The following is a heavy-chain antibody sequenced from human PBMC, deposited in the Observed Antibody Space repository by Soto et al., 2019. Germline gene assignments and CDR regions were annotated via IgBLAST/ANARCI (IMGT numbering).Heavy chain of an antibody. V-gene: IGHV4-39*01. CDR2: IYFSGST. Sequence: PSETLSLTCTVSGASINSGGYYWSWIRQLPGKGLEWIGYIYFSGSTYYNPSLKSRVTISVDTSKNQFSLKLSSVTAADTAVFYCARHRARNWFDPWGQGTLVTVSS. CDR1: GASINSGGYY. D-gene: IGHD6-6*01. CDR3: ARHRARNWFDP. J-gene: IGHJ5*02.